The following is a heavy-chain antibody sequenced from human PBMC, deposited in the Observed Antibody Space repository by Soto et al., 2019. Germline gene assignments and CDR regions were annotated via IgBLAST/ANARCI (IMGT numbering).Heavy chain of an antibody. CDR2: SRNKANSYTT. J-gene: IGHJ3*02. V-gene: IGHV3-72*01. Sequence: EVQLVESGGGLVQPGGSLRLSCAASGFTFSDYYMDWVRQAPGKGLEWVGRSRNKANSYTTEYAASVKGRFSISRDDSKNSLYLHMNSLKIEETAVYYCARSQGGQYAFDIWGEGTMVTVSS. CDR1: GFTFSDYY. D-gene: IGHD2-15*01. CDR3: ARSQGGQYAFDI.